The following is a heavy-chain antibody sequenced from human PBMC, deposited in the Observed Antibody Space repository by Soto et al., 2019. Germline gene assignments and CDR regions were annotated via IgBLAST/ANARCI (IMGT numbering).Heavy chain of an antibody. CDR1: GFTFSSYA. CDR3: AKDRSYRDDSSGPTYY. Sequence: EVQLLESGGGLVQPGGSLRLSCAASGFTFSSYAMSWVRQAPGKGLEWVSAISGSGGSTYYADSVMGRFTISRDNSKNTLYLQMNSLRAEDTAVYYCAKDRSYRDDSSGPTYYWGQGTLVTVSS. V-gene: IGHV3-23*01. D-gene: IGHD3-22*01. CDR2: ISGSGGST. J-gene: IGHJ4*02.